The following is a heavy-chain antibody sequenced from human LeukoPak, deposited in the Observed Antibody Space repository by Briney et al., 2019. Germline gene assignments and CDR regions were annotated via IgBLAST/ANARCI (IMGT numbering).Heavy chain of an antibody. CDR1: GGTFSSYA. CDR2: IIPIFGTA. CDR3: ARTAYLPDQLLFAFDI. J-gene: IGHJ3*02. V-gene: IGHV1-69*05. Sequence: ASVKVSCRASGGTFSSYAISWVRQAPGQGLEWMGGIIPIFGTANYAQEFQDRVTITTDESTSTAYMELSSLRSEDTAVYYCARTAYLPDQLLFAFDIWGQGTMVTVSS. D-gene: IGHD2-2*01.